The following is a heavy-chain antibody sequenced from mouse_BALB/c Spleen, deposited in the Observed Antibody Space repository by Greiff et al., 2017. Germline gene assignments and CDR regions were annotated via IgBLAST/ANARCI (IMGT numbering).Heavy chain of an antibody. D-gene: IGHD2-3*01. CDR3: ARDYDGYYWGYFDY. J-gene: IGHJ2*01. Sequence: EVQLVESGAELVKPGASVKLSCTASGFNIKDTYMHWVKQRPEQGLEWIGRIDPANGNTKYDPKFQGKATITADTSSNTAYLQLSSLTSEDTAVYYCARDYDGYYWGYFDYWGQGTTLTVSS. CDR1: GFNIKDTY. V-gene: IGHV14-3*02. CDR2: IDPANGNT.